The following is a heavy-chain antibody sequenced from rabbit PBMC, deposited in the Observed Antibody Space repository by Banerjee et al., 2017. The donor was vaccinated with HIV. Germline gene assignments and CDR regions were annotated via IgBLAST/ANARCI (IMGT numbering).Heavy chain of an antibody. CDR2: IYAGSSGST. V-gene: IGHV1S45*01. CDR1: GFSFSSSYW. D-gene: IGHD2-1*01. CDR3: ARDHAGDGDYYFTL. J-gene: IGHJ4*01. Sequence: QEQLEESGGDLVKPEGSLTLTCTASGFSFSSSYWICWVRQAPGKGLEWIACIYAGSSGSTYYASWAKGRFTISKTSSTTVTLQMTSLTAADTATYFCARDHAGDGDYYFTLWGPGTLVTVS.